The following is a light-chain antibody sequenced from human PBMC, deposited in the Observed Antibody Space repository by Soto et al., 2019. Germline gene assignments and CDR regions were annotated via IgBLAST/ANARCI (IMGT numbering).Light chain of an antibody. CDR2: GAS. V-gene: IGKV3-20*01. CDR1: QSVSTTY. CDR3: QHYSNSRREFT. J-gene: IGKJ5*01. Sequence: EIVLTQSPGTMSLSPGERATLSCRASQSVSTTYLAGYQQKPGQAPRLLIYGASSRATGIPDRFSGSGSGTDFTLTISRLEPEDFAVYYCQHYSNSRREFTFGQGTRLEIK.